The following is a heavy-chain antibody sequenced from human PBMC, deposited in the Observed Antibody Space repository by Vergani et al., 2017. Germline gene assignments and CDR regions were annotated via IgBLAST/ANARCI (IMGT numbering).Heavy chain of an antibody. D-gene: IGHD1-14*01. J-gene: IGHJ5*02. Sequence: QVVESGGGLVKRGGSLRLACVGSGVSLSNTWMHWVRQAPGKGLEWVAVTWYDGNNKQYADSVKGRFTISRDNSKSTMYLQMNSLRDEDTGVYYCARDLRLLYNRFDPWGQGTLVTVSS. CDR3: ARDLRLLYNRFDP. CDR2: TWYDGNNK. V-gene: IGHV3-33*08. CDR1: GVSLSNTW.